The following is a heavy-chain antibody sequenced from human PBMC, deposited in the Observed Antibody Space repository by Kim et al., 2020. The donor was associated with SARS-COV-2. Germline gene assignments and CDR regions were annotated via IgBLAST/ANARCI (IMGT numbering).Heavy chain of an antibody. J-gene: IGHJ5*02. D-gene: IGHD3-3*01. CDR1: GNQD. V-gene: IGHV1-18*01. CDR2: ISGSNART. CDR3: ATAAGFSIIEP. Sequence: ASVKVSCKTSGNQDITWVRQFPGQGLEWLGWISGSNARTIYARHLRGRVTMTTDTATRTVFLEVRRLTSNDTAVYYCATAAGFSIIEPWGQGTLITVSS.